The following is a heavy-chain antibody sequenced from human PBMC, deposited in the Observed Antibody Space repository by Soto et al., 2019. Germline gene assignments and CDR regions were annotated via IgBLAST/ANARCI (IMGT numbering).Heavy chain of an antibody. CDR1: GFTFSSYA. Sequence: EVQLLESGGGLVQPGGSLRISCAASGFTFSSYAMSWVRQAPGKGLEWVSAISGSGGTTYYAESVKGRFTFSRDNSKNTLYLQMNILKAEDTAVYYCAKTANGWFSAFDIWGQGTMVTVSS. J-gene: IGHJ3*02. V-gene: IGHV3-23*01. CDR2: ISGSGGTT. CDR3: AKTANGWFSAFDI. D-gene: IGHD6-19*01.